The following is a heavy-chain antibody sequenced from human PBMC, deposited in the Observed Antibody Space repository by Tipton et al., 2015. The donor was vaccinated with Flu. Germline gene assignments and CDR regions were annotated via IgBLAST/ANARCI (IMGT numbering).Heavy chain of an antibody. D-gene: IGHD2-2*02. V-gene: IGHV5-10-1*01. CDR2: IDPSDSYT. CDR1: GYSFTSYW. J-gene: IGHJ3*02. CDR3: ASPTYCSSTSCYIAAFDI. Sequence: QSGAEVKKPGESLKISCKGSGYSFTSYWISWVRQMPGKGLEWMGRIDPSDSYTNYSPSFQGHVTISADKSISTAYLQWSSLKASDTAMYYCASPTYCSSTSCYIAAFDIWGQGTMVTVSS.